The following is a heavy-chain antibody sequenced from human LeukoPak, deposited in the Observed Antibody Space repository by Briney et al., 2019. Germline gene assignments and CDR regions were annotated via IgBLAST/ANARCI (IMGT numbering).Heavy chain of an antibody. CDR2: IHYSGTT. J-gene: IGHJ4*02. CDR3: ARHGTTVMINDYFDY. V-gene: IGHV4-59*08. D-gene: IGHD3-16*01. CDR1: GDPISGYY. Sequence: NASETLSLTCTVSGDPISGYYWSWIRQPPGTGLEWIAYIHYSGTTHYNPSLKSRVTISVDTSKNQFSLELSSVTATDTAVYYCARHGTTVMINDYFDYWGQGALVTVSP.